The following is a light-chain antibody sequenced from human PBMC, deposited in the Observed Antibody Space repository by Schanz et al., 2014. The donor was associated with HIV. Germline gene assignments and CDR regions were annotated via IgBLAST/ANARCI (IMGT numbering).Light chain of an antibody. Sequence: QSALTQPTSVSGSPGQSITISCTGASMAFSSSNFVSWYQQHPGEAPRLIIYDVTSRPSGVSARFSASKTGETASLTISGLQAEDEADYYCSSFAGNNKLLFGGGTKLTVL. V-gene: IGLV2-14*03. J-gene: IGLJ2*01. CDR1: SMAFSSSNF. CDR3: SSFAGNNKLL. CDR2: DVT.